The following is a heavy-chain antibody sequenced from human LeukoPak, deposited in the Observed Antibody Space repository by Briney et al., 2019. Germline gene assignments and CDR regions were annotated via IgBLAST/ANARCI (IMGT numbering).Heavy chain of an antibody. D-gene: IGHD4-17*01. CDR2: IRYDGSNK. V-gene: IGHV3-30*02. J-gene: IGHJ4*02. CDR1: GFTFSSYG. Sequence: PGGSLRLSCAASGFTFSSYGMHWVRQAPGKGLEWVAFIRYDGSNKYYADSVKGRFTISRDNSKNTLYLQMNSLRAEDTAVYYCAKDRYTDPDYGDYVFDYWGQGTQVTVSS. CDR3: AKDRYTDPDYGDYVFDY.